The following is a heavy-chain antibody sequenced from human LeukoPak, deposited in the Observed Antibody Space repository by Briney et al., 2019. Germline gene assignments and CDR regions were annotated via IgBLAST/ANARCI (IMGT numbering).Heavy chain of an antibody. CDR1: GFTFSSYA. CDR3: AKGGVRYDSSGYYFHFDY. V-gene: IGHV3-23*01. Sequence: QTGESLRLSCAASGFTFSSYAMSWVRQAPGKGLEWDSAISGSGGSTYYADSVKGRFTISRDNSKNTLYLQMNSLRAEDTAVYYCAKGGVRYDSSGYYFHFDYWGQGTLVTVSS. D-gene: IGHD3-22*01. CDR2: ISGSGGST. J-gene: IGHJ4*02.